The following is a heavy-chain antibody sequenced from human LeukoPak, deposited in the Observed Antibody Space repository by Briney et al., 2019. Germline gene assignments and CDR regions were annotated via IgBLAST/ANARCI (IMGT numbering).Heavy chain of an antibody. V-gene: IGHV3-48*01. CDR1: GFTFSSYS. CDR2: ISSSSSTI. Sequence: GGSLRLSCAASGFTFSSYSMNWVRQAPGKGLEWVSYISSSSSTIYYADSVRGRFTISRDNAKNSLYLQMNSLRAEDTAVYYCARESGQLLFAFYYWGQGTLATVSS. D-gene: IGHD2-2*01. J-gene: IGHJ4*02. CDR3: ARESGQLLFAFYY.